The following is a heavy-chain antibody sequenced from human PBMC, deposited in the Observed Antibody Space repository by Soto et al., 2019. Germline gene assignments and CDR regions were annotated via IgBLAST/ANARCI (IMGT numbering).Heavy chain of an antibody. CDR1: GFTFSSYG. CDR2: IWYDGSNK. D-gene: IGHD6-6*01. J-gene: IGHJ4*02. V-gene: IGHV3-33*01. Sequence: QVQLVESGGGVVQPGRSLRLSCAASGFTFSSYGMHWVRQAPGKGLEWVAVIWYDGSNKYYADSVKGRFTISRDNSTNTLYLQINSPRAEVTAVYYCAIDLSHMMGSSSHLDYWGQGTLVTVSS. CDR3: AIDLSHMMGSSSHLDY.